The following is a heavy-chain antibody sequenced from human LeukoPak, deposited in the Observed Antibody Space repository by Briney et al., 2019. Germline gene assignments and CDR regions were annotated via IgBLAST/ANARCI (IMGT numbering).Heavy chain of an antibody. CDR1: GGSISSGGYY. J-gene: IGHJ4*02. Sequence: SETLSLTCTVSGGSISSGGYYWSWIRQPPGKGLEWIGYIYHSGSTYYNPSLKSRVTISVDRSKNQFSLKLSSVTAADTVVYYCARVHRIAARPDYWGQGTLVTVSS. D-gene: IGHD6-6*01. V-gene: IGHV4-30-2*01. CDR3: ARVHRIAARPDY. CDR2: IYHSGST.